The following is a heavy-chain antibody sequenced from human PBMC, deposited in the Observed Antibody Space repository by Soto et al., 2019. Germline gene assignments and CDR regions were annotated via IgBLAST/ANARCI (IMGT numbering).Heavy chain of an antibody. J-gene: IGHJ6*02. CDR3: AKEVYVDYAAYYYGMDV. CDR2: ISYDGSNK. D-gene: IGHD4-17*01. CDR1: GFTFSSYG. V-gene: IGHV3-30*18. Sequence: QVQLVESGGGVVQPGRSLRLSCSASGFTFSSYGMHWVRQAPGKGLEWVAVISYDGSNKYYADSVKGRVTISRDNSKNTLYLQMNGLRAEDTAVYYCAKEVYVDYAAYYYGMDVWGQGTTVTVSS.